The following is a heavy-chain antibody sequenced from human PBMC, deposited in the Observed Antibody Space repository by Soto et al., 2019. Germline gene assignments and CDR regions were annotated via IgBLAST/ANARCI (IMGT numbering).Heavy chain of an antibody. D-gene: IGHD2-15*01. Sequence: GGSLRLSCAASGFTFSSFNMNWVRQAPGKGLEWVSFVTSGGSTIYYADSVKGRFTISRDNAKDSLYLQMNSLRAEDTAVYYCARRLGYCSGGSCPTDYWGQGTLVTVSS. CDR1: GFTFSSFN. V-gene: IGHV3-48*01. CDR2: VTSGGSTI. CDR3: ARRLGYCSGGSCPTDY. J-gene: IGHJ4*02.